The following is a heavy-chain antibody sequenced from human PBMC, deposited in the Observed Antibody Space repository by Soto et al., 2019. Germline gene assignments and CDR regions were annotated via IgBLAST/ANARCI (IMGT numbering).Heavy chain of an antibody. J-gene: IGHJ4*02. CDR2: ISSSSSYI. V-gene: IGHV3-21*01. CDR1: GFTFSSYS. Sequence: GGSLRLSCAASGFTFSSYSMNWVRQSPGKGLEWVSSISSSSSYIYYADSVKGRFTISRDNAKNSLYLQMNSLRAEDTAVCYCARDSTDYGDYVFDYWGQGTLVTVSS. CDR3: ARDSTDYGDYVFDY. D-gene: IGHD4-17*01.